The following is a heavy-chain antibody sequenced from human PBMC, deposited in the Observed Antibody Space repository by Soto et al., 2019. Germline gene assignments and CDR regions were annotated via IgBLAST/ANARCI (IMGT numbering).Heavy chain of an antibody. CDR1: GGSISSYY. CDR3: ARMKTGSYYGIWTGPNYYSGMDV. V-gene: IGHV4-59*01. D-gene: IGHD3-9*01. CDR2: IYYSGST. J-gene: IGHJ6*04. Sequence: PSETLSLTCTVSGGSISSYYWSWIRQPPGKGLEWIGYIYYSGSTNYNPSLKSRVTISVDTSKNQFSLKLSSVTAADTAVYYCARMKTGSYYGIWTGPNYYSGMDVWGEGTTVTVSS.